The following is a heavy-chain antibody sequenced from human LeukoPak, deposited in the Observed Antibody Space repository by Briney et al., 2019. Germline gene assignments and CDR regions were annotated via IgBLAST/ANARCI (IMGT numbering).Heavy chain of an antibody. CDR3: ARGLMYYYDSSGCFFDY. D-gene: IGHD3-22*01. CDR2: IYYSGST. J-gene: IGHJ4*02. V-gene: IGHV4-31*03. CDR1: GGSISSGGYY. Sequence: TLSLTCTVSGGSISSGGYYWSWIRQHPGKGLEWIGYIYYSGSTYYNPSLKSRITISVDTSKNQFSLKLSSVTAADTAVYYCARGLMYYYDSSGCFFDYWGQGTLVTVSS.